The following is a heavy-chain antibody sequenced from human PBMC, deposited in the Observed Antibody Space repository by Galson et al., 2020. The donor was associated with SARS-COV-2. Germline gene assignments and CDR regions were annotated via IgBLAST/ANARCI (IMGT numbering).Heavy chain of an antibody. CDR2: IYYSGST. Sequence: SETLYLTCTVSGGSISSYYWSWIRQPPGKGLEWIGYIYYSGSTNYNPSLKSRVTISVDTSKNQFSLKLSSVTAADTAVYYCARERAYYYDSSGDQDNWFDPWGQGTLVTVSS. CDR1: GGSISSYY. V-gene: IGHV4-59*13. J-gene: IGHJ5*02. CDR3: ARERAYYYDSSGDQDNWFDP. D-gene: IGHD3-22*01.